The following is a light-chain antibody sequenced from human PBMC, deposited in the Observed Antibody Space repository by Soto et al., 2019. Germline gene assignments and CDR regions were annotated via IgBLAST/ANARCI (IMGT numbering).Light chain of an antibody. CDR3: QQYGASPWT. CDR1: QTVSRN. J-gene: IGKJ1*01. Sequence: EVVMKHSPATLSVSPCERATLSFRASQTVSRNLAWYQQRPGQAPRLLIYDASNRATGIPDRFSGSGSGTDFTLTISRLEPEDFAVYHCQQYGASPWTFGQGTKVDI. V-gene: IGKV3-20*01. CDR2: DAS.